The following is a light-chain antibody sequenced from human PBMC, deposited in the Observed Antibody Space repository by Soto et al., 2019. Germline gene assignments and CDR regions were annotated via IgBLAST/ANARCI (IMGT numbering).Light chain of an antibody. J-gene: IGKJ5*01. V-gene: IGKV3-11*01. CDR2: DAS. CDR1: QNVRNY. Sequence: IVLTQSPATLSLSPGERATLSCRASQNVRNYLAWYQQKPGQAPRLLIYDASNRATGIPARFSGSGSGTDFTLTISSLEPGDFAVYYCQQRSNWPPINFGQGTRREIK. CDR3: QQRSNWPPIN.